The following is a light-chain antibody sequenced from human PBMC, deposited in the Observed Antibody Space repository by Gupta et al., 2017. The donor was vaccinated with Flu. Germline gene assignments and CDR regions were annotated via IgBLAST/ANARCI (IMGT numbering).Light chain of an antibody. CDR3: QHYDNRPPFT. V-gene: IGKV1-33*01. J-gene: IGKJ3*01. Sequence: DIQMTQSPSSLSASVGDRVTITCQASHDISNYVNSYLQKTGKSPELLIYDDSNLETGVPSRFSGSRSGTDFTLTISNLQPEDIATTYCQHYDNRPPFTFGHGTKVNIK. CDR2: DDS. CDR1: HDISNY.